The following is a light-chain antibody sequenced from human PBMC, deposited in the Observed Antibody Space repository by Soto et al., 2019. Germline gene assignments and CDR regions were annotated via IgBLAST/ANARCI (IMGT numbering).Light chain of an antibody. CDR1: QRVSRY. CDR3: QQRSNWPVT. J-gene: IGKJ1*01. CDR2: DAS. Sequence: DIVLTQSPRTLSLSPGERATLSCKASQRVSRYLAGYQQKPGQAPRLLIYDASTRATGISARFSGSGSGTDFTLTISSLEPEDFAMYYCQQRSNWPVTFGQGTKVDIK. V-gene: IGKV3-11*01.